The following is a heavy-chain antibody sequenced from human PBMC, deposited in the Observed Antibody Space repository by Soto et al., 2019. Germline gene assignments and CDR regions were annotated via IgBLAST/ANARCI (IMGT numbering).Heavy chain of an antibody. CDR1: GYTFTSYA. CDR3: AGISIAAAGTAGFDY. J-gene: IGHJ4*02. Sequence: ASVKVSCKASGYTFTSYAMHWVRQAPGQRLEWMGWINAGNGNTKYSQKFQGRVTITRDTSASTAYMELSSLRSEDTAVYYCAGISIAAAGTAGFDYWCQGTLVTVSS. V-gene: IGHV1-3*01. D-gene: IGHD6-13*01. CDR2: INAGNGNT.